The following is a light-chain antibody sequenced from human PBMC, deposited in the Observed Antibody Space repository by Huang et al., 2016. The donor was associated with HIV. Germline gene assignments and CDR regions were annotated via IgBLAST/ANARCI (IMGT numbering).Light chain of an antibody. V-gene: IGKV3-15*01. CDR2: GSA. Sequence: EIVMTQSPATLSVSPGQRVTLPCRANRSVRTNLAWYQQKHGQAPRPLIYGSATRAPGIPARFSGSGSGTDFSLTISSLQSEDFALYYCHQYNNWLLSFGGGTRV. CDR1: RSVRTN. CDR3: HQYNNWLLS. J-gene: IGKJ4*01.